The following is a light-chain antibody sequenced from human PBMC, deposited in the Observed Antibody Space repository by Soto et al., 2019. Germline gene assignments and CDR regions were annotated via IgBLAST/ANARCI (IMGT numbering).Light chain of an antibody. CDR2: EVS. Sequence: QSALTQPASVSGSPGQSITISCTGTSSDVGGYKYVSWYQQHPGKAPKLMISEVSNRPSGVSNRFSGSKSGNTASLTISGLQAEDEADYYCSSYTSSSTWVFGGGTKVTVL. CDR1: SSDVGGYKY. J-gene: IGLJ3*02. V-gene: IGLV2-14*01. CDR3: SSYTSSSTWV.